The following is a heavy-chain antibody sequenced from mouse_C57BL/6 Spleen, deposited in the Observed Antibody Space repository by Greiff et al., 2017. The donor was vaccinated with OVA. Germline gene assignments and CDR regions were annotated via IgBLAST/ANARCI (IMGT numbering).Heavy chain of an antibody. CDR2: IDPENGDT. CDR3: TAGGVVTTRGAMDY. D-gene: IGHD2-2*01. Sequence: EVKLVESGAELVRPGASVKLSCTASGFNIKDDYMHWVKQRPEQGLEWIGWIDPENGDTEYASKFQGKATITADTSSNTAYLQLSSLTSEDTAVYYCTAGGVVTTRGAMDYWGQGTSVTVSS. V-gene: IGHV14-4*01. CDR1: GFNIKDDY. J-gene: IGHJ4*01.